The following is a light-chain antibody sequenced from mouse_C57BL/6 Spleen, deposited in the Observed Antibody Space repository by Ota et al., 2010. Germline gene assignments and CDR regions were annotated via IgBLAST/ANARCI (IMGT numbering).Light chain of an antibody. Sequence: ENVLTQSPAIMSASPGEKVTMTCRASSKCKFQLLALVPAEVRCLPKLWIYSTSNLASGVPARFSGSGSGTSYSLTISRMEAEDAATYYCQQWSSYPLTFGAGTKLELK. CDR1: SKCKFQL. CDR3: QQWSSYPLT. V-gene: IGKV4-57-1*01. CDR2: STS. J-gene: IGKJ5*01.